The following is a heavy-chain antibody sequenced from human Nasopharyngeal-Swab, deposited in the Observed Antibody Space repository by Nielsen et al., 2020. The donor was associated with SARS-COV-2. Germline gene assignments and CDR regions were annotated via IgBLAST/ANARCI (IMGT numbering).Heavy chain of an antibody. Sequence: SETLSLTCTVSGASISHYLWSWIRQPPGKGLEWIGYISYRGDTKYNPSLRGRVTISVDTSKSQFSLMLNSVTAADTAVYFCARGHDGDALDSWGQGTLVTVSS. D-gene: IGHD4-17*01. CDR1: GASISHYL. CDR2: ISYRGDT. J-gene: IGHJ4*02. CDR3: ARGHDGDALDS. V-gene: IGHV4-59*01.